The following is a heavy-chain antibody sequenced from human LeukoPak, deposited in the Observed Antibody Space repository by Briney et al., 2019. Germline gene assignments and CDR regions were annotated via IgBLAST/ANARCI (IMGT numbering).Heavy chain of an antibody. D-gene: IGHD3-3*01. Sequence: GGSLRLSCAASGFTFSSYGMHWVRQAPGKGLEWVAFIRYDGSNKYYADSVKGRFTISRDNSKNTLYLQMNSLRAEDTAVYYCARAQPQVITIFGVASDYWGQGTLVTVSS. CDR1: GFTFSSYG. J-gene: IGHJ4*02. V-gene: IGHV3-30*02. CDR3: ARAQPQVITIFGVASDY. CDR2: IRYDGSNK.